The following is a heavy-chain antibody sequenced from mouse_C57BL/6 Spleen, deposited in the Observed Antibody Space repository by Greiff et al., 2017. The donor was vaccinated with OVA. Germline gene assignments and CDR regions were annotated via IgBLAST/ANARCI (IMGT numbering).Heavy chain of an antibody. V-gene: IGHV1-80*01. Sequence: QVQLQQSGAELVKPGASVKISCKASGYAFSSYWMNWVKQRPGKGLEWIGQIYPGDGDTNYNGKFKGKATLTADKSSSTAYMQLSSLTSEDSAVYFCAREANYYGSSCFAYWGQGTLVTVSA. CDR1: GYAFSSYW. CDR2: IYPGDGDT. D-gene: IGHD1-1*01. CDR3: AREANYYGSSCFAY. J-gene: IGHJ3*01.